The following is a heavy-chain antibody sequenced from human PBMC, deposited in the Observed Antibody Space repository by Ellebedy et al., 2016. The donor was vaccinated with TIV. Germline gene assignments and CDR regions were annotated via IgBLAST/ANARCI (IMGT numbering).Heavy chain of an antibody. D-gene: IGHD3-9*01. CDR3: VRDVGKAALLTGLLDF. CDR1: DESIENFY. CDR2: TSYSGDT. V-gene: IGHV4-59*12. J-gene: IGHJ4*02. Sequence: SETLSLTXSVSDESIENFYWTWVRQPPGKGLEWIGHTSYSGDTHYNPALKSRATITMDTSKTEYSLKLTSVTASDTAMYYCVRDVGKAALLTGLLDFWGQGILVTVSS.